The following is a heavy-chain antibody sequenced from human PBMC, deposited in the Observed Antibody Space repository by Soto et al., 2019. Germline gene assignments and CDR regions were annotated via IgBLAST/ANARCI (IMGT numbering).Heavy chain of an antibody. D-gene: IGHD2-15*01. J-gene: IGHJ6*03. V-gene: IGHV3-74*01. Sequence: EVQLVESGGGLVQPGGSLRLSCAASGFTFSNYWMYWVRQAPGEGLVWVSRINSDGSVSSYADSVKGRLTISRDNVKNTLYLQMDSLRGEDTAVYYCARGDCVGGTCYSLAGSFYYYMDVWGKGTTVTVFS. CDR1: GFTFSNYW. CDR3: ARGDCVGGTCYSLAGSFYYYMDV. CDR2: INSDGSVS.